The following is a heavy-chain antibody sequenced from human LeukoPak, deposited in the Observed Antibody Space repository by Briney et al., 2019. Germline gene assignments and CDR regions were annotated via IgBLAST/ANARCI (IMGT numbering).Heavy chain of an antibody. D-gene: IGHD5-18*01. CDR2: KYYRFKWYN. CDR1: GDSVSSTSAA. Sequence: SQTLSLTCAISGDSVSSTSAAWNWIRQSPSRGLEWLGRKYYRFKWYNDYAVSVKSRITSNPDTSENHFSLQLNSVTPEDTAVYYCARGYGYYFDYWGQGTLVTVSS. J-gene: IGHJ4*02. CDR3: ARGYGYYFDY. V-gene: IGHV6-1*01.